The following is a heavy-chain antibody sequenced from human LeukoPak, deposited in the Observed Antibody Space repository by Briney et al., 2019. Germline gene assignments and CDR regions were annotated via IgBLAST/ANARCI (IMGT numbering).Heavy chain of an antibody. D-gene: IGHD3-16*02. CDR3: AGYVWGTYRYTNY. V-gene: IGHV3-23*01. CDR1: GFTFSSYA. Sequence: GGSLRLSCAASGFTFSSYAMSWVRQAPGQGPEWVSGISGHSDSTYHADSVKGRFTISRDNSKNTLYLQMNSLRAEDTAVYYCAGYVWGTYRYTNYWGQGTLVAVSS. CDR2: ISGHSDST. J-gene: IGHJ4*02.